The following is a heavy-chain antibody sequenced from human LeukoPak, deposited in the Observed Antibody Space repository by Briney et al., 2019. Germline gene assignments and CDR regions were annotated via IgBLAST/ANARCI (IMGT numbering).Heavy chain of an antibody. CDR1: GFTFSPYS. CDR3: ARAGGSTADFDY. V-gene: IGHV3-48*01. D-gene: IGHD3-16*01. CDR2: ISGRTSTI. J-gene: IGHJ4*02. Sequence: GGSLRLSCVVSGFTFSPYSMNWVRQAPGKGLEWVAYISGRTSTIYYADSVYGRFTISRDNAKNSLYLQMNSLRAEDTAVYYCARAGGSTADFDYWGQGTLVTVSS.